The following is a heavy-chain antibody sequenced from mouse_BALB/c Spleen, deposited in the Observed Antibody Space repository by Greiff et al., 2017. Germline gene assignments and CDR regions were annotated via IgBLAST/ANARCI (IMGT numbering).Heavy chain of an antibody. J-gene: IGHJ2*01. V-gene: IGHV3-2*02. D-gene: IGHD4-1*01. CDR3: ARWDRYYFDY. CDR1: GYSITSDYA. Sequence: VQLKESGPGLVKPSQSLSLTCTVTGYSITSDYAWNWIRQFPGNKLEWMGYISYSGSTSYNPSLKSRISITRDTSKNQFFLQLNSVTTEDTATYYCARWDRYYFDYWGQGTTLTVSS. CDR2: ISYSGST.